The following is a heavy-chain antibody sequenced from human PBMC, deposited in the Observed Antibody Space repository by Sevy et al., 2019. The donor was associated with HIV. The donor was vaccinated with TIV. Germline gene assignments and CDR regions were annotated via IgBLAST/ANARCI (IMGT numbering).Heavy chain of an antibody. J-gene: IGHJ3*02. Sequence: GGSLRLSCAASGFTFSSYSMNWVRQAPGKGLEWVSSISGSGFNTYYGDSVKGRFTISRDNSKNTLYLQMSSLSPEDTALYYCAKDRFDGSGYYPEGAFDIWGQGTKVTVSS. D-gene: IGHD3-22*01. CDR3: AKDRFDGSGYYPEGAFDI. CDR2: ISGSGFNT. V-gene: IGHV3-23*01. CDR1: GFTFSSYS.